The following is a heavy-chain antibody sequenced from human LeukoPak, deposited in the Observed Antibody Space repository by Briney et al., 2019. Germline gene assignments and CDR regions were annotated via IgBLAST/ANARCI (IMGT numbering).Heavy chain of an antibody. CDR1: GYTFSGYY. J-gene: IGHJ4*02. CDR3: ARTYYYGSGSYTPDY. Sequence: ASVKVSCKASGYTFSGYYMHWVRQAPGQGLEWMGWINPNSGGTNYAQKFQGRVTITRDTSISTAYMELSRLRSDDTAVYYCARTYYYGSGSYTPDYWGQGTLVTVSS. CDR2: INPNSGGT. D-gene: IGHD3-10*01. V-gene: IGHV1-2*02.